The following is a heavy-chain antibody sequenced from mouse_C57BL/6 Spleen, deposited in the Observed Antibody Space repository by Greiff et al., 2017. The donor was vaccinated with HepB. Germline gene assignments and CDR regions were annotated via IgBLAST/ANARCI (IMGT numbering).Heavy chain of an antibody. CDR1: GYTFPNYW. J-gene: IGHJ4*01. Sequence: QVQLQQSGAELVRPGTSVKMSCKASGYTFPNYWIGWAKQRPGHGLEWIGDIYPGGGYTNYNEKFKGKATLTADKSSSTAYMQFSSLTSEDSAIYYCASSSGDAMDYWGQGTSVTVSS. CDR2: IYPGGGYT. CDR3: ASSSGDAMDY. V-gene: IGHV1-63*01. D-gene: IGHD3-2*02.